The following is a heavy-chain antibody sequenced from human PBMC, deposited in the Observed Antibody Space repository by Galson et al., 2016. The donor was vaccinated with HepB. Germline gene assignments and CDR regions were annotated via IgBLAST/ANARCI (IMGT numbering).Heavy chain of an antibody. V-gene: IGHV3-74*01. Sequence: SLRLSCAASGFTFSSYWMYWVRQAPGKGLVCVSRINSDGGSISYADSVKGRFTISRDNAKNTLYLQMDSLRAEDTAVYYCVREITSSGWPNFDPWGQGTPVAGSS. J-gene: IGHJ5*02. CDR3: VREITSSGWPNFDP. CDR1: GFTFSSYW. CDR2: INSDGGSI. D-gene: IGHD6-19*01.